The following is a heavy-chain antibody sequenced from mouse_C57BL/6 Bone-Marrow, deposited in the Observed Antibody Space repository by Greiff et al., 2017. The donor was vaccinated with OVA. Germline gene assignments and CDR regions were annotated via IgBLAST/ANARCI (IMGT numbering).Heavy chain of an antibody. CDR2: ISDGGSYT. CDR1: GFTFSSYA. CDR3: ARVVYYDYDVDY. D-gene: IGHD2-4*01. J-gene: IGHJ2*01. V-gene: IGHV5-4*03. Sequence: EVKVVESGGGLVKPGGSLKLSCAASGFTFSSYAMSWVRQTPEKRLEWVATISDGGSYTYYPDNVKGRFTISRDNAKNNLYLQMSHLKSEDTAMYYCARVVYYDYDVDYWGQGTTLTVSS.